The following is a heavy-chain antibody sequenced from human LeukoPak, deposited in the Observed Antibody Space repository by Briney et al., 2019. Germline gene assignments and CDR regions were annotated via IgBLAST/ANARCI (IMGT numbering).Heavy chain of an antibody. J-gene: IGHJ4*02. CDR1: GYTFTSYG. CDR3: ARSITIFGVVFDNS. Sequence: GASVKVSCKASGYTFTSYGITWVRQAPGQGLEWLGWISGYNGNTNYTQNLQGRVTMATDTSTSTAYMELRSLTSDDTAVYYCARSITIFGVVFDNSWGQGTLVTVSS. D-gene: IGHD3-3*01. V-gene: IGHV1-18*01. CDR2: ISGYNGNT.